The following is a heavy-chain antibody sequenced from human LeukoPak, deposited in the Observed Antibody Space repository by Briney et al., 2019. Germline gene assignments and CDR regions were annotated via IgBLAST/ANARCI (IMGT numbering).Heavy chain of an antibody. CDR1: GFTFGNYA. CDR2: ISVNGGST. V-gene: IGHV3-23*01. D-gene: IGHD6-19*01. Sequence: GGSLRLSCAASGFTFGNYAMSWVRRASGKGLEWGSTISVNGGSTYHADSVKGRFTISRDNSKSTMYLQMSSLRVEDTAVYYCAKQEGIAVAGAFDYWGQGTLVTVSS. J-gene: IGHJ4*02. CDR3: AKQEGIAVAGAFDY.